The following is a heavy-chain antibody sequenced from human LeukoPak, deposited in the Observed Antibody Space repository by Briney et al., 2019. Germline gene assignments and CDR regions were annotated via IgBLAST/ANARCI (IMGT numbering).Heavy chain of an antibody. CDR2: IYSSGSI. V-gene: IGHV3-53*01. J-gene: IGHJ4*02. D-gene: IGHD1-26*01. Sequence: PGGSLRLSCAASGFTFSSYSMNWVRQAPGKGLEWVSIIYSSGSIYYTDSVKGRFTISRDNSKNTLYLQMNSLRAEDTAVYYCARGPIDGQTFDYWGQGTLVTVSS. CDR1: GFTFSSYS. CDR3: ARGPIDGQTFDY.